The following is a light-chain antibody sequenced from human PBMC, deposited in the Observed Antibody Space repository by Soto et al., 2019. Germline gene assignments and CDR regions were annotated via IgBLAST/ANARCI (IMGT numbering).Light chain of an antibody. CDR2: VNSDGSH. Sequence: QPVLTQSPSASASLGASVKLTCTLTSGHSSYAIAWHQQQPEKGPRYLIKVNSDGSHNKGDGIPDRFSGFSSGAERYLTISILQSEDEADYYSQTWTTGFTVVFGGGTKLTVL. CDR1: SGHSSYA. J-gene: IGLJ2*01. CDR3: QTWTTGFTVV. V-gene: IGLV4-69*01.